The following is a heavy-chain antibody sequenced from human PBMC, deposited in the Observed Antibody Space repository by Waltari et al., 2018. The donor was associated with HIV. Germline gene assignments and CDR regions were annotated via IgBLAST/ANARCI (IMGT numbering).Heavy chain of an antibody. CDR1: GFTFSDYY. Sequence: VHLVESGGDLVKPGGSLRLSCVGSGFTFSDYYMTWIRQAPGKRLEGVSDIAVSSAYTNYGDSVKGRCTRSRDDAKKSLFLQIKSLRPEDTAVYYCARVARGLRQGSFDIWGQGTMVTVSS. J-gene: IGHJ3*02. CDR2: IAVSSAYT. D-gene: IGHD2-15*01. V-gene: IGHV3-11*05. CDR3: ARVARGLRQGSFDI.